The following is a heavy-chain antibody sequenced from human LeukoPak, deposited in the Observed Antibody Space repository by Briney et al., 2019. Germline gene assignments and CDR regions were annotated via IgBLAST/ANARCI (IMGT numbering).Heavy chain of an antibody. CDR3: AREEAAAGLFDY. V-gene: IGHV1-18*01. J-gene: IGHJ4*02. CDR1: GYSFSTHP. Sequence: ASVRVSYKACGYSFSTHPMRWVRQAPGQGLEWMGWIRGYTTNTNYAQKLQGRVTMTTDTSTSTAYMELRSLRSDDTAVYYCAREEAAAGLFDYWGGGSLVTVSS. D-gene: IGHD6-13*01. CDR2: IRGYTTNT.